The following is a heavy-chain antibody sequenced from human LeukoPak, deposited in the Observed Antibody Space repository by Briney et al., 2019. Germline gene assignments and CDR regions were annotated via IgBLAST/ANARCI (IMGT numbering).Heavy chain of an antibody. CDR3: VRDYGDLFTATVRETYFDY. Sequence: SVKVSCKASGGTFSSYAISWVRQAPGQGLEWMGGIIPIFGTANYAQKFQGRVTITADESTSTAYMELSSLRSEDTAVYYCVRDYGDLFTATVRETYFDYWGQGTLVTVSS. J-gene: IGHJ4*02. CDR1: GGTFSSYA. CDR2: IIPIFGTA. D-gene: IGHD4-17*01. V-gene: IGHV1-69*13.